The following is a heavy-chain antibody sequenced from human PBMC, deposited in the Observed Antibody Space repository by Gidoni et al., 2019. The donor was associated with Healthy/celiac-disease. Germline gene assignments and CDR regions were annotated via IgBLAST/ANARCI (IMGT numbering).Heavy chain of an antibody. V-gene: IGHV3-33*01. CDR1: GVTFSSYG. CDR2: IWYDGSNK. J-gene: IGHJ4*02. CDR3: ARSSGKAAAGGIIN. D-gene: IGHD6-13*01. Sequence: GVTFSSYGMHWVRQAPGKGLEWVAVIWYDGSNKYHADSGKGRFTISKDNSKNTLYLQLNSLSAEDPAVYYCARSSGKAAAGGIINLGQGPLVTVSS.